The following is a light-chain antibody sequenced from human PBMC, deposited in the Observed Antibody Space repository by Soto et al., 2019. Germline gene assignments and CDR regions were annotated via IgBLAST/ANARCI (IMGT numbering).Light chain of an antibody. Sequence: QSVLTRAASASGSPGQSITISCTGNSSDVGSYNFVSWYQQHPGKAPKVMIYEVSKRPSGVSNRFSGSKSGNTASLTISGLQAEDEADYYCCSYAGSSTPLIFGTGTKVTVL. J-gene: IGLJ1*01. CDR2: EVS. CDR3: CSYAGSSTPLI. V-gene: IGLV2-23*02. CDR1: SSDVGSYNF.